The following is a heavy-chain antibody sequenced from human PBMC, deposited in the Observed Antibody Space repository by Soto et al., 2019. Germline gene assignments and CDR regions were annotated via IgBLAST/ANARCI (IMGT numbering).Heavy chain of an antibody. CDR3: AREQNQYYDFWSGYRHWYFDL. V-gene: IGHV3-30-3*01. CDR1: GFTFSSYA. D-gene: IGHD3-3*01. J-gene: IGHJ2*01. Sequence: GGSLRLSCAASGFTFSSYAMHWVRQAPGKGLEWVAVISYDGSNKYYADSVKGRFTISRDNSKNTLYLQMNSLRAEDTAVYYCAREQNQYYDFWSGYRHWYFDLWGRGTLVTVSS. CDR2: ISYDGSNK.